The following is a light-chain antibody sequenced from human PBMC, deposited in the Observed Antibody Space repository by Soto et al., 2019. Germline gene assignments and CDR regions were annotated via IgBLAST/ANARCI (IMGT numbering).Light chain of an antibody. CDR1: QSISSW. J-gene: IGKJ1*01. Sequence: DIRMTQSPSTLSASVGDRVTITCRANQSISSWLAWYQRRPGRAPRLLISKASSLESGVPSRFSGGGFGTEFTPTISSLQPDDFATYYCQQYYSRVTFGQGTTVEIK. V-gene: IGKV1-5*03. CDR2: KAS. CDR3: QQYYSRVT.